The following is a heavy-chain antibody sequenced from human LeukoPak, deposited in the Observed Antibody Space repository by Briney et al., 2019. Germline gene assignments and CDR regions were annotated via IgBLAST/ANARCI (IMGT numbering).Heavy chain of an antibody. D-gene: IGHD2-15*01. CDR3: ARDKQAIGSGYYYYGMDV. V-gene: IGHV3-33*01. J-gene: IGHJ6*02. Sequence: PGGSLRLSCAASGFTFSSYGMHWVRQAPGKGLEWVAVIWYDGSNKYYADSVKGRFTISRDNSKNTLYLQMNGLRAEDTAVYYCARDKQAIGSGYYYYGMDVWGQGTTVTVSS. CDR1: GFTFSSYG. CDR2: IWYDGSNK.